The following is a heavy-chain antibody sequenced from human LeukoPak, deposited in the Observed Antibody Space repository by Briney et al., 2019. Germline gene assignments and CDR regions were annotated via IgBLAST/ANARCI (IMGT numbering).Heavy chain of an antibody. J-gene: IGHJ6*02. CDR2: ITGSGGST. CDR3: SKGRRDGYNYGMDV. D-gene: IGHD5-24*01. V-gene: IGHV3-23*01. Sequence: WVSDITGSGGSTYYADSVKGRFTISRNNSKNTLYLQMNSQRAEDTAVYYCSKGRRDGYNYGMDVWGQGTTVTVSS.